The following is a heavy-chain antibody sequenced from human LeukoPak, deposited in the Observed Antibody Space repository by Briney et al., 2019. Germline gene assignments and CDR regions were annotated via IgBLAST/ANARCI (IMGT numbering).Heavy chain of an antibody. CDR3: ARDDSGSYYPPDY. CDR1: GFTFSSYG. V-gene: IGHV3-30*03. Sequence: GGSLRLSCAASGFTFSSYGMHWVRRAPGKGLEWVAVISYDGSNKYYADSVKGRFTISRDNSKNTLYLQMNSLRAEDTAVYYCARDDSGSYYPPDYWGQGTLVTVSS. CDR2: ISYDGSNK. D-gene: IGHD1-26*01. J-gene: IGHJ4*02.